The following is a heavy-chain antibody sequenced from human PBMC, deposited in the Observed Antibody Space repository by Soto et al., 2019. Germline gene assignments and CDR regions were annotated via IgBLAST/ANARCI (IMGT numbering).Heavy chain of an antibody. CDR3: ARDVGVIVGAKGGPDY. CDR2: ISYDGSNK. D-gene: IGHD1-26*01. V-gene: IGHV3-30-3*01. Sequence: GGSLRHSYAASGFTFSIHAMDGVGRAPGEVLEVVAVISYDGSNKYYADSAKGRFTISRDNSENTLYLQMNRLRAEDTAVYYCARDVGVIVGAKGGPDYWGQGTLVTVSS. CDR1: GFTFSIHA. J-gene: IGHJ4*02.